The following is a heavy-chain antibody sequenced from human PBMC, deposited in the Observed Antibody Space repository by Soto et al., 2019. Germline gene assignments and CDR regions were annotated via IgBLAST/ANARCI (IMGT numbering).Heavy chain of an antibody. Sequence: SETLSLTCAVSGGSISSGGYSWSWIRQPPGKGLEWIGYIYHSGSTYYNPSLKSRVTISVDRSKNQFSLKLSSVTAADTAVYYCASARGAMVDYYYYYGMDVWGQGTTVTV. CDR3: ASARGAMVDYYYYYGMDV. V-gene: IGHV4-30-2*01. CDR1: GGSISSGGYS. J-gene: IGHJ6*02. CDR2: IYHSGST. D-gene: IGHD5-18*01.